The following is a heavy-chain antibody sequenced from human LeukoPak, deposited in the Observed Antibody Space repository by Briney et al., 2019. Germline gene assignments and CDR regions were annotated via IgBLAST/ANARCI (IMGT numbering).Heavy chain of an antibody. D-gene: IGHD3-10*01. V-gene: IGHV3-7*01. CDR2: MNQDGSEK. CDR1: GLAFGSYW. CDR3: ARAGSHWHYVY. Sequence: GGSLRLSCAASGLAFGSYWMNWVRQAPGKGLEWVANMNQDGSEKNYVDSVKGRFTISRDNAKNSLSLQMNNLRVEDTAVYYCARAGSHWHYVYWGQGTVVTVSS. J-gene: IGHJ4*02.